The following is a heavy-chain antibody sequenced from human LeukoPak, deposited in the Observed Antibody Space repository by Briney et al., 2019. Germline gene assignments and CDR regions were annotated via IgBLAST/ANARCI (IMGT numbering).Heavy chain of an antibody. Sequence: GGSLRLSCAATGFTFSAYGVTWVRQAPGKGLEWVSSMGVSGDNVHYADSVKGRFAISRDNSKNTLYLQMNSLRAEDAAVYYCAKDPNGDYVGAFDTWGQGTMVIVSS. CDR1: GFTFSAYG. CDR2: MGVSGDNV. J-gene: IGHJ3*02. D-gene: IGHD4-17*01. V-gene: IGHV3-23*01. CDR3: AKDPNGDYVGAFDT.